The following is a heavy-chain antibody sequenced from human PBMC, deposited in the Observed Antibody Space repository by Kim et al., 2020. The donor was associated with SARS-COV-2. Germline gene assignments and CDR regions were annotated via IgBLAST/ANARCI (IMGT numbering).Heavy chain of an antibody. Sequence: ASVKVSCKASGYTFTSYGISWVRQAPGQGLEWMGWISAYNGNTNYAQKLQGRVTMTTDTSTSTAYMELRSLRSDDTAVYYCARVRIRSRTILQGRYYGMDVWGQGTTVTVSS. CDR3: ARVRIRSRTILQGRYYGMDV. D-gene: IGHD2-2*02. V-gene: IGHV1-18*04. J-gene: IGHJ6*02. CDR1: GYTFTSYG. CDR2: ISAYNGNT.